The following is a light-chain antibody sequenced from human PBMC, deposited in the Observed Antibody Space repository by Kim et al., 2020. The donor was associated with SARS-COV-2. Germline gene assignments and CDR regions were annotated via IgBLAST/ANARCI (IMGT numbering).Light chain of an antibody. V-gene: IGLV1-51*01. CDR2: DYN. J-gene: IGLJ2*01. CDR3: GTWDSSLSAVV. Sequence: QSVLTQPPSVSAAPGQKVTISCSGSSSNIGNNYVSWYQHLPGTAPKLLIYDYNKRPSGIPDRFSGSKSGTSATLGITGLQTGDEADYYCGTWDSSLSAVVFGGGTQLTVL. CDR1: SSNIGNNY.